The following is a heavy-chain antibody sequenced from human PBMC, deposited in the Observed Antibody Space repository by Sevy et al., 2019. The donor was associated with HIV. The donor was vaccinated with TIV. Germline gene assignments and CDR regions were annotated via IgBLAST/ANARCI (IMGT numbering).Heavy chain of an antibody. J-gene: IGHJ5*02. CDR2: ISYTGNT. CDR1: GGSISSGNYD. CDR3: AREATEYTSSSVWFDP. D-gene: IGHD6-6*01. Sequence: SETLSLTCTVSGGSISSGNYDWHWIRQPRGKGLEWIGYISYTGNTYYNPSLKSPVTISVDTSNNQFSLRLTSVTAADTAVYYCAREATEYTSSSVWFDPWGQGTLVTVSS. V-gene: IGHV4-30-4*01.